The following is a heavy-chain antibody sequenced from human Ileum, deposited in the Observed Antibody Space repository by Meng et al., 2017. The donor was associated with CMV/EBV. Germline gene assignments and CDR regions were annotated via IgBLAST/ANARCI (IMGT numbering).Heavy chain of an antibody. CDR2: IHYNEKT. CDR1: GGSINSNNYF. Sequence: PQLQEAGPGLVKPSETLSLTCTVSGGSINSNNYFWGWIRQAPGKGPEWIGSIHYNEKTYYNPPFKSRVTISVDTSNKQVSLNLNSVTAADTAVYYCTTRGLGFDSSLFDFWGQGTLVTVSS. V-gene: IGHV4-39*07. J-gene: IGHJ4*02. D-gene: IGHD3-22*01. CDR3: TTRGLGFDSSLFDF.